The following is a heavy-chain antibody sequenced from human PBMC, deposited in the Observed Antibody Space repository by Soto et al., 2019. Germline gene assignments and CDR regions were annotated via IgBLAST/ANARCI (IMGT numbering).Heavy chain of an antibody. D-gene: IGHD6-13*01. CDR1: GGSISSGGYY. J-gene: IGHJ5*02. V-gene: IGHV4-31*03. CDR2: IYYSGST. Sequence: SLTCTVSGGSISSGGYYWSWIRQHPGKGLEWIGYIYYSGSTYYNPSLKSRVTISVDTSKNQFSLKLSSVTAADTAVYYCARGYSSSWYPSRRSGNWFDPWGQGTLVTVSS. CDR3: ARGYSSSWYPSRRSGNWFDP.